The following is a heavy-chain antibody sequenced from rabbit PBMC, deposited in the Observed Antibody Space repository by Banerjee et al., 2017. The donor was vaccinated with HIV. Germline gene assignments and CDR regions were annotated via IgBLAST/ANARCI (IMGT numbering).Heavy chain of an antibody. V-gene: IGHV1S40*01. CDR3: ARDLAGVIGWNFNL. CDR2: IYAGSSGGT. CDR1: GFDFSSYY. Sequence: QSLVESGGGLVQPEGSLTLTCTASGFDFSSYYMSWVRQAPGKGLEWIGCIYAGSSGGTWYASWAKGRFTISKTSSTTVTLQMTSLTAADTATYFCARDLAGVIGWNFNLWGPGTLVTVS. D-gene: IGHD4-1*01. J-gene: IGHJ4*01.